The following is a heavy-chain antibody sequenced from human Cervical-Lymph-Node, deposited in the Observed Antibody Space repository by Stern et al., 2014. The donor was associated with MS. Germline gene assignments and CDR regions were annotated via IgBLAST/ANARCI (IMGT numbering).Heavy chain of an antibody. V-gene: IGHV3-66*01. CDR1: GFTVSNNY. Sequence: EMQLVESGGGLVQPGGSLRLSCAASGFTVSNNYMNWVRQAPGKGLEWLSVLYAGGITYYADSVKDRFTISRDNSKNTLYLQMNSLRVEDTAVYYCARADYDTSFDALDIWGQGTMVTVSS. D-gene: IGHD3-22*01. CDR3: ARADYDTSFDALDI. CDR2: LYAGGIT. J-gene: IGHJ3*02.